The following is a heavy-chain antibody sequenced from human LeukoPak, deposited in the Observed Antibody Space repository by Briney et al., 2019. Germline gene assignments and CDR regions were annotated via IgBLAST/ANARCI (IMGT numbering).Heavy chain of an antibody. CDR1: GFTLTTYS. CDR2: ISSGSSAI. D-gene: IGHD4-17*01. CDR3: ARGHTAVTRHFDF. J-gene: IGHJ4*02. V-gene: IGHV3-21*01. Sequence: GGSLRLSCEASGFTLTTYSMTWVRQAPGKGLEWVSIISSGSSAIFSADALKGRFTISRDGAKNLLYLDVNSLRAEDTAVYYCARGHTAVTRHFDFWGQGTLVTVSS.